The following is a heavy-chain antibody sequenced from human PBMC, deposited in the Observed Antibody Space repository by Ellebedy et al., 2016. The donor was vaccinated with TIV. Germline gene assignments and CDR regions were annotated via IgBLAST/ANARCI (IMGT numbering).Heavy chain of an antibody. CDR3: AKHSDSWFNFDY. V-gene: IGHV3-23*01. D-gene: IGHD6-13*01. Sequence: PGGSLRLSCAASGFTFSNYATSWVRQAPGKGLEWVSTISGSGGSTYYADSVKGRFTVSRGNSKNTLYLQMNNLRAEDTAIYYCAKHSDSWFNFDYWGQGTLVTVSS. J-gene: IGHJ4*02. CDR2: ISGSGGST. CDR1: GFTFSNYA.